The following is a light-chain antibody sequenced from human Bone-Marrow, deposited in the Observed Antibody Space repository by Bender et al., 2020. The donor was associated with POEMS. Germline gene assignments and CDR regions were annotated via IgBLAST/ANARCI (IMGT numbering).Light chain of an antibody. Sequence: SYEVTQPPSVSVSPGQTASITCSGDDLGDKYVAWYQQKPGQSPVLVIYQDTKRPSGIPERFSCSNSGNTATLNISGTQAMDEADYYCQAWDTYSVIFGGGTKLTVL. V-gene: IGLV3-1*01. CDR2: QDT. CDR3: QAWDTYSVI. CDR1: DLGDKY. J-gene: IGLJ2*01.